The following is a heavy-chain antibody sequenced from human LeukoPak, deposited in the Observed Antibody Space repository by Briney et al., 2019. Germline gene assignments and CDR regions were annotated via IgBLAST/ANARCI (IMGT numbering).Heavy chain of an antibody. V-gene: IGHV4-4*02. CDR1: GGSISSSNW. Sequence: SETLSLTCAASGGSISSSNWWSWVRQPPGKGLEWIREIYHSGSTNYNPSLKSRVTISVDKSKNQFSLKLSSVTAADTAVYYCARTSRDYYYYYYMDVWGKGTTVTVSS. CDR3: ARTSRDYYYYYYMDV. J-gene: IGHJ6*03. CDR2: IYHSGST.